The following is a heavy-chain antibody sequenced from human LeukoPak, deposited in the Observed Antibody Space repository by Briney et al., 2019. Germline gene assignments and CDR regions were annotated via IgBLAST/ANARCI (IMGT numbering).Heavy chain of an antibody. D-gene: IGHD2-2*01. J-gene: IGHJ3*02. V-gene: IGHV3-23*01. CDR2: ISGSGGST. Sequence: GGSLRLSCAASGFTFSSYAMSWVRQAPGKGLEWVSAISGSGGSTYYADSAKGRFTISRDNSKNTLYLQMNSLRAEDTAVYYCAKGFNIVVVVPAATPYFPFDIWGQGTMVTVSS. CDR3: AKGFNIVVVVPAATPYFPFDI. CDR1: GFTFSSYA.